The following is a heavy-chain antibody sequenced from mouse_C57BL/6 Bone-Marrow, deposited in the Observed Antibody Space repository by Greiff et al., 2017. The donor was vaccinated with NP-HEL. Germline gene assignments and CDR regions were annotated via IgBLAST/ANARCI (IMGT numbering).Heavy chain of an antibody. CDR1: GYTFTSYW. J-gene: IGHJ1*03. Sequence: QVQLQQPGAELVKPGASVKMSCKASGYTFTSYWITWVKQRPGQGLEWIGDIYPGSGSTNYNEKFKSKATLTVDKSSNTAYMQLSSLTSEDSAVYDCARSYYGYYWYFDVWGTGTTVTVSS. CDR2: IYPGSGST. D-gene: IGHD2-9*01. V-gene: IGHV1-55*01. CDR3: ARSYYGYYWYFDV.